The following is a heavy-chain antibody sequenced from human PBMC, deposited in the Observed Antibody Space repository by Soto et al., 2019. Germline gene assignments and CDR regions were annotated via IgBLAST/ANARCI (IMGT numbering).Heavy chain of an antibody. J-gene: IGHJ4*02. V-gene: IGHV3-66*01. CDR3: ARDYTCSSTSCYSDY. CDR2: IYSGGST. D-gene: IGHD2-2*01. CDR1: GFTVSSNY. Sequence: EVQLVESGGGLVQPGGSLRLSCAASGFTVSSNYMSWVRQAPGKGLEWVSVIYSGGSTYYADSVKGRFTISRDNSKNTLYLQMHSLRAEDTAVYYYARDYTCSSTSCYSDYWGQGTLVTVSS.